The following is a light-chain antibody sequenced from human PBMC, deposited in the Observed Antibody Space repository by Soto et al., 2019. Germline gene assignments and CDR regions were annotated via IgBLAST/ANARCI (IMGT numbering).Light chain of an antibody. CDR1: QSVSSNY. Sequence: EIVVTQSPGTLSLSPGEGATLSCRASQSVSSNYLAWYQQKLGQAPRLLIYGASNRATGIPDRFSGSGSGTEFTLTISRLEPEDFAVYYCQQYSSSPLTFGGGTKVDIK. CDR2: GAS. CDR3: QQYSSSPLT. J-gene: IGKJ4*01. V-gene: IGKV3-20*01.